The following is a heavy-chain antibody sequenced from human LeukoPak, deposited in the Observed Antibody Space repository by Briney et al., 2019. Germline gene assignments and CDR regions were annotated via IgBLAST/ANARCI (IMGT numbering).Heavy chain of an antibody. D-gene: IGHD2-15*01. V-gene: IGHV3-64D*06. CDR3: TRDSALLGVAFDL. J-gene: IGHJ3*01. Sequence: GGSLRLSGSAAGFPFNTYAIHWVRQAPGKGLEYVAGISSNGDNTDFADSAKGRFTISRNNSKSTLFLQMNSLGAEDTAVYFCTRDSALLGVAFDLWGQGTVVTVSS. CDR2: ISSNGDNT. CDR1: GFPFNTYA.